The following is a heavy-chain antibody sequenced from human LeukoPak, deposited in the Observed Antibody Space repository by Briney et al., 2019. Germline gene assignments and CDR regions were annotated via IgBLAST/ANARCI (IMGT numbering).Heavy chain of an antibody. Sequence: GGSLRLSCAASGFTFSNYWMSWVRQAPGKGLEWVANIKQDGSEKYYVDSVKGRFTISRDSAKNSLYLQMNSLRAEDTAVYYCARPFYPNWFDPWGQGTLVTVSS. CDR1: GFTFSNYW. V-gene: IGHV3-7*01. CDR2: IKQDGSEK. J-gene: IGHJ5*02. D-gene: IGHD3-16*01. CDR3: ARPFYPNWFDP.